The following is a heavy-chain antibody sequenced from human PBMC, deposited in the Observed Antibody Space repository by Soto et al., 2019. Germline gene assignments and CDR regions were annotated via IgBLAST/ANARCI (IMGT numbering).Heavy chain of an antibody. CDR2: VSGYNRNT. CDR3: ARERLYEPLPY. D-gene: IGHD2-8*01. Sequence: QVQLLQSATEVKKPGASVKVSCKAYGYTFRNYGITWVRQAPGQGLEWMGWVSGYNRNTNYAQKFEDRVTMTIDTSSGTVFWELRSLTSDDTAVYYCARERLYEPLPYWGQGTLVIVS. V-gene: IGHV1-18*01. CDR1: GYTFRNYG. J-gene: IGHJ4*02.